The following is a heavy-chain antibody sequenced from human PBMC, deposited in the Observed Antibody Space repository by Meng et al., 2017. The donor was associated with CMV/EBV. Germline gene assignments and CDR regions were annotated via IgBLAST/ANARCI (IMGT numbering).Heavy chain of an antibody. J-gene: IGHJ4*02. CDR2: IYPGGSRT. D-gene: IGHD1-1*01. CDR3: ARLLGTGTPFDY. Sequence: GGSLRLSCQGSGYRFTNYWIGWVRQMPGKGLELTGIIYPGGSRTTYSPSFQGQVTISADKSINTAYLQWNSLKASDTAVYYCARLLGTGTPFDYWGQGTLVTVSS. V-gene: IGHV5-51*01. CDR1: GYRFTNYW.